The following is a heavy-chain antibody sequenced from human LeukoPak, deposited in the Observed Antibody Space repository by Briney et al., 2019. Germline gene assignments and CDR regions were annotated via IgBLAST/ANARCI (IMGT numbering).Heavy chain of an antibody. Sequence: PSETLSLTCAVYGGSFSGYYWSWIRQPPGKGLEWIGEINHSGSTNYNPSLKSRVTISVDKSKNQFSLKLSSVTAADTAVYYCARDISRGGAPRYWGQGTLVTVSS. V-gene: IGHV4-34*01. CDR3: ARDISRGGAPRY. D-gene: IGHD3-10*01. J-gene: IGHJ4*02. CDR2: INHSGST. CDR1: GGSFSGYY.